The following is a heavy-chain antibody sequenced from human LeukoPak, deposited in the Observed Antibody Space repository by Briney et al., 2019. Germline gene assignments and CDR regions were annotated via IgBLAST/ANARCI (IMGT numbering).Heavy chain of an antibody. D-gene: IGHD3-22*01. V-gene: IGHV3-7*01. CDR3: AKDSSAAY. Sequence: GGSLRLSCAASGFSFSNSWMSWVRQAPGKGLEWLANIKQDGSERYYVDSVRGRFTISRDNAKNSLFLQTNTLGAEDTAMYYCAKDSSAAYWGQGTLVTVSS. J-gene: IGHJ4*02. CDR2: IKQDGSER. CDR1: GFSFSNSW.